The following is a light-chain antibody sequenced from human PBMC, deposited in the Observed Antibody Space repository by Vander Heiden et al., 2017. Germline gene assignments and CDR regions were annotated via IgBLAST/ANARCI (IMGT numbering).Light chain of an antibody. CDR3: QQSYSTPPWT. J-gene: IGKJ1*01. V-gene: IGKV1-39*01. CDR2: AAS. Sequence: DIQLTRSPSSLSASVGDRVTITCRASQSISSYLNWYQQKPAKAPKLLIYAASSLQSGVPSRFSGSGSGTDFTLTISSLQPEDFATYYCQQSYSTPPWTFGQGTKVEIK. CDR1: QSISSY.